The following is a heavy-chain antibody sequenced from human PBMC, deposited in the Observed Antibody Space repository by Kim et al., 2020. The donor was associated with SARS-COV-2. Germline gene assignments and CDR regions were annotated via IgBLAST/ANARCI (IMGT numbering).Heavy chain of an antibody. J-gene: IGHJ5*02. CDR3: ARQKADFWSGYPPDDWFDP. D-gene: IGHD3-3*01. V-gene: IGHV4-39*01. Sequence: SETLSLTCTVSGGSISSSSYYWGWIRQPPGKGLEWIGSIYYSGSTYYNPSLKSRVTISVDTSKNQFSLKLSSVTAADTAVYYCARQKADFWSGYPPDDWFDPWGQGTLVTVSS. CDR2: IYYSGST. CDR1: GGSISSSSYY.